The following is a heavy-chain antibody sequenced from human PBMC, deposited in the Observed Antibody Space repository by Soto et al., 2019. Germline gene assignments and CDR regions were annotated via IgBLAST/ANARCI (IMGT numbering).Heavy chain of an antibody. J-gene: IGHJ4*02. CDR2: IIPLVGAA. CDR3: ATELGENPASPFDS. V-gene: IGHV1-69*01. D-gene: IGHD2-21*01. Sequence: QVQLVQSGAEVKKPGSSVKVSCKASGVTFTSETISWVRQAPGQGLEWMGGIIPLVGAANYAQKFQGRLTITADESTSTVYMELSSLRSDDMAVYYCATELGENPASPFDSWGQGTLVTVSS. CDR1: GVTFTSET.